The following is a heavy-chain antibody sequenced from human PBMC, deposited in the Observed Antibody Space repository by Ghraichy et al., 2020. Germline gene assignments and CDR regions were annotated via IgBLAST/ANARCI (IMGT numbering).Heavy chain of an antibody. CDR3: ARRPDNWYFDL. CDR1: GGSISSSSYY. J-gene: IGHJ2*01. Sequence: SETLSLTCTVSGGSISSSSYYWGWIRQPPGKGLEWIGSIYYSGSTYYNPSLKSRVTISVDTSKNQFSLKLSSVTAADTAVYYCARRPDNWYFDLWGRGTLVTVSS. CDR2: IYYSGST. V-gene: IGHV4-39*01. D-gene: IGHD1-14*01.